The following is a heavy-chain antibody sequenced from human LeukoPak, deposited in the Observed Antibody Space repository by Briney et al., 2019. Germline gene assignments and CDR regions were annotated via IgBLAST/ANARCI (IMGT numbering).Heavy chain of an antibody. CDR2: IGASGADT. D-gene: IGHD3-22*01. CDR3: ARRPRDTSGYYLGAFHD. J-gene: IGHJ3*01. CDR1: GFTFTNYA. V-gene: IGHV3-23*01. Sequence: GGSLRLSCAASGFTFTNYAMTWVRQAPGKGLEWVSVIGASGADTYYSDSVKGRFTVSRDNSENTLFLHMSSLRAEDTAVYFCARRPRDTSGYYLGAFHDWGQGTTVTVSS.